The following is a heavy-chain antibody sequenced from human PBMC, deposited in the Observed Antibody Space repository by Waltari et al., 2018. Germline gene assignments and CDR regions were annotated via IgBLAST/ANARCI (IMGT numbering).Heavy chain of an antibody. J-gene: IGHJ6*02. CDR1: GYTFTSYA. CDR3: ARDLVGASYGMDV. Sequence: QVQLVQSGAEVKKPGASVKVSCKASGYTFTSYAMHWVRQAPGQRLEWMGWINAGNGNTKYSQKFQGRVTITRDTSASTAYMELSSLRSEDTAVYYCARDLVGASYGMDVWGQGTTVTVSS. V-gene: IGHV1-3*01. CDR2: INAGNGNT. D-gene: IGHD1-26*01.